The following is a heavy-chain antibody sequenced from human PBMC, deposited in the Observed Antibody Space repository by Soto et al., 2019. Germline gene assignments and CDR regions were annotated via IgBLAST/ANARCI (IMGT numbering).Heavy chain of an antibody. CDR3: AGGMTTVTTSGFDY. CDR1: GGSISSSSYY. Sequence: PSETLSLTCTVSGGSISSSSYYWGWIRQPPGKGLEWIGSIYYSGSTYYNPSLKSRVTISVDTSKNQFSLKLSSVTAADTAVYYCAGGMTTVTTSGFDYWGQGTLVTVSS. V-gene: IGHV4-39*01. J-gene: IGHJ4*02. D-gene: IGHD4-17*01. CDR2: IYYSGST.